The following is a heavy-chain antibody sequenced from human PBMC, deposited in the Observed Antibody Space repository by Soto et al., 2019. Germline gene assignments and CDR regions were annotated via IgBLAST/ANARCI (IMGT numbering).Heavy chain of an antibody. CDR2: IYYSGST. CDR3: ARADRGYCSGGSCYRNLYYYYYMDV. Sequence: SETLSLTCTVSGGSISSGGYYWSWIRQHPGKGLEWIGYIYYSGSTYYNPSLKSRVTISVDTSKNQFSLKLSSVTAADTAVYYCARADRGYCSGGSCYRNLYYYYYMDVWGKGTTVTVSS. CDR1: GGSISSGGYY. V-gene: IGHV4-31*03. D-gene: IGHD2-15*01. J-gene: IGHJ6*03.